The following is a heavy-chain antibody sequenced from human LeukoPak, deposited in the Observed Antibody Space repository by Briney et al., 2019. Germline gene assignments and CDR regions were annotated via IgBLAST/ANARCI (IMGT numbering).Heavy chain of an antibody. Sequence: GGSLRLSCAASGFTFSNYAMSWVRQAPGKGLEWVSTISGSGGSTYYADSVKGRFTISRDNSKNTLYLQMNSLRAEDMAIYYCAKASLNYDSSGYYSDLDYWGQGTLVTVSS. CDR1: GFTFSNYA. J-gene: IGHJ4*02. V-gene: IGHV3-23*01. D-gene: IGHD3-22*01. CDR3: AKASLNYDSSGYYSDLDY. CDR2: ISGSGGST.